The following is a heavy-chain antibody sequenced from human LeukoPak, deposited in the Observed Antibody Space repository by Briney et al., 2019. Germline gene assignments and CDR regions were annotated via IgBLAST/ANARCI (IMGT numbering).Heavy chain of an antibody. CDR2: ISGSGGST. J-gene: IGHJ4*02. D-gene: IGHD2-2*01. CDR1: GFTFSSYA. Sequence: GGSLRLSCAASGFTFSSYAMSWVRQAPGKGLEWVSAISGSGGSTYYADSVKGRFTISRDNSKNTLYLQMNSLRAEDTAVYYCAKDREYVVVVPAAMQYWGQGTLVTVSS. V-gene: IGHV3-23*01. CDR3: AKDREYVVVVPAAMQY.